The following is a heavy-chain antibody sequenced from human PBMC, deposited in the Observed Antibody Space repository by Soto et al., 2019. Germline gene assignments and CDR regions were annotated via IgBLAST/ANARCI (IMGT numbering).Heavy chain of an antibody. Sequence: ESGGGLIQPGRSLRLSCAASGFTFVDYAMHWVRQPPGKGLEWVSTTSWNSGSISYADSVRGRFTISRDNAKNALYLQMNSLRVEDTALYYCAKDHGGGTYFFYTYMDVWGKGTTVTVS. J-gene: IGHJ6*03. V-gene: IGHV3-9*01. CDR1: GFTFVDYA. CDR2: TSWNSGSI. CDR3: AKDHGGGTYFFYTYMDV. D-gene: IGHD3-16*01.